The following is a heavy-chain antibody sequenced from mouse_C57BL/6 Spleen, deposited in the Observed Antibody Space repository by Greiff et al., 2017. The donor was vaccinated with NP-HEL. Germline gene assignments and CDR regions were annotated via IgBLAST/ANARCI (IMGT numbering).Heavy chain of an antibody. CDR2: INPNNGGT. D-gene: IGHD2-1*01. Sequence: VQLKESGPELVKPGASVKMSCKASGYTFTDYNMHWVKQSHGKSLEWIGYINPNNGGTSYNQKFKGKATLTVNKSSSTAYMELRSLTSEDSAVYYCARQRAYGNYGGAMDYWGQGTSVTVSS. CDR3: ARQRAYGNYGGAMDY. CDR1: GYTFTDYN. V-gene: IGHV1-22*01. J-gene: IGHJ4*01.